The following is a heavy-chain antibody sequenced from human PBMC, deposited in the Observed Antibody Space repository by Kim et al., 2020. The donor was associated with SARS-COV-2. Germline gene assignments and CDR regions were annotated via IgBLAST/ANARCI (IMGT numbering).Heavy chain of an antibody. D-gene: IGHD6-13*01. CDR1: GGSISSDY. CDR2: IYYSGST. Sequence: SETLSLTCTVSGGSISSDYWSWIRQPPGKGLEWVGYIYYSGSTSSNPSLKSRVTISVDTSKNQFYLKLSSVTAADTAVYYCSRGGKHSGSWYLFDPSG. V-gene: IGHV4-59*01. J-gene: IGHJ5*02. CDR3: SRGGKHSGSWYLFDP.